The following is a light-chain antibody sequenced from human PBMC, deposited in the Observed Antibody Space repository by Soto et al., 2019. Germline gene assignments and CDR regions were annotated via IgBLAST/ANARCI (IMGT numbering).Light chain of an antibody. J-gene: IGKJ1*01. V-gene: IGKV3-20*01. CDR3: QQYHNSPLT. Sequence: EIVLTQSPGTLSLSPGESATLSCRASQSVSSNYLAWYQQKPGQAPSVLIYGASSRTTGIPDRFSGSGSGTDFTLTISRLEPEDFAVYYCQQYHNSPLTFGQGTKVDI. CDR2: GAS. CDR1: QSVSSNY.